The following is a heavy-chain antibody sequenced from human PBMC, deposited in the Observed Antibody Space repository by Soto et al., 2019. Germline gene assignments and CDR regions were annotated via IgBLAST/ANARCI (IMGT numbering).Heavy chain of an antibody. V-gene: IGHV4-59*08. CDR1: GGSISSYY. CDR3: ARQLSRSSWYHYFDY. D-gene: IGHD6-13*01. Sequence: SETLSLTCTVSGGSISSYYWSWILQPPGKGLEWIGYIYYSGSTNYNPSLKSRVTISVDTSKNQFSLKLSSVTAADTAVYYCARQLSRSSWYHYFDYWGQGTLVTVSS. CDR2: IYYSGST. J-gene: IGHJ4*02.